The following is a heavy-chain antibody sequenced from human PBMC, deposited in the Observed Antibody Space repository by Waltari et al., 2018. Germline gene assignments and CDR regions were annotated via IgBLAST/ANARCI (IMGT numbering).Heavy chain of an antibody. CDR2: ISFDGTNK. V-gene: IGHV3-30*18. CDR1: GFSFSSFC. CDR3: AKGERAFDV. Sequence: QVQLVESGGGVVQPGRSLRLSCAASGFSFSSFCMHWVRQAPGKGLEWVKIISFDGTNKYYADSVKGRFTISRDNSKNMLFLQINSLRPEDTAVYYCAKGERAFDVWGQGTMVTVSS. J-gene: IGHJ3*01.